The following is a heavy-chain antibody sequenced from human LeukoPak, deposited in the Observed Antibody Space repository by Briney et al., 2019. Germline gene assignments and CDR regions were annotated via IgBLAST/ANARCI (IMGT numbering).Heavy chain of an antibody. CDR2: ISYDGSNK. J-gene: IGHJ4*02. CDR3: AKGEAYYDSSGVFDY. V-gene: IGHV3-30*18. CDR1: GFTFSSYG. D-gene: IGHD3-22*01. Sequence: PGRSLRLSCAASGFTFSSYGMHWVRQAPGKGLEWVAVISYDGSNKYYADSVKGRFTISRDNSKNTLYLQMNGLRAEDTAVYYCAKGEAYYDSSGVFDYWGQGTLVTVSS.